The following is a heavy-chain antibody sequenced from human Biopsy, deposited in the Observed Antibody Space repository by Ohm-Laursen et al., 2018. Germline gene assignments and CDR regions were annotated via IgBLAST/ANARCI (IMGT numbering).Heavy chain of an antibody. CDR2: ISASSSYI. CDR3: ATEVVQAGMGGNWLDP. J-gene: IGHJ5*02. CDR1: GVTLSGYS. Sequence: SLRLSCAASGVTLSGYSMNWVRQAPGKGLEWVSSISASSSYIYYADSVKGRFTVSKENGKNSLYLHMNSLRAEDTAVYYCATEVVQAGMGGNWLDPWGQGTLVTVSS. V-gene: IGHV3-21*01. D-gene: IGHD3-22*01.